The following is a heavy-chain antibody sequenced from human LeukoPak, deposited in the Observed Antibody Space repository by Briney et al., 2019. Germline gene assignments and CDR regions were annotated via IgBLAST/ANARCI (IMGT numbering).Heavy chain of an antibody. Sequence: PGGSLRLSCAASTFTFSRYAMHWVRQAPGKGLAWVAVISYDGNNKYYADSVKGRFTISRDNSKNTLYLQMNSLRDEDTAMYYCATGDCGGDCYSSYFDYWGQGTLVTVSS. CDR1: TFTFSRYA. CDR3: ATGDCGGDCYSSYFDY. J-gene: IGHJ4*02. V-gene: IGHV3-30-3*01. CDR2: ISYDGNNK. D-gene: IGHD2-21*02.